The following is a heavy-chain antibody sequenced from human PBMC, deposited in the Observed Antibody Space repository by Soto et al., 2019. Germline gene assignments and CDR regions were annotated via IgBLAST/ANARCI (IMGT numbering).Heavy chain of an antibody. Sequence: GESLKISCKGSGFSFTNYWISWVRQMPGKGLEWMGNIDPVDSYANYSPSFQGHVTFSVDTSISTAYLQWSSLKASDTAMYFCARIESIARNWFDPWGQGTLVTISS. V-gene: IGHV5-10-1*01. CDR3: ARIESIARNWFDP. CDR2: IDPVDSYA. D-gene: IGHD6-13*01. J-gene: IGHJ5*02. CDR1: GFSFTNYW.